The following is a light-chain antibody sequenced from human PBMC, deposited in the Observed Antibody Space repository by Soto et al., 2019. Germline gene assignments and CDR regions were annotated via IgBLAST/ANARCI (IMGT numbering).Light chain of an antibody. CDR3: QQYNSYPVT. V-gene: IGKV1-5*03. CDR2: KAS. CDR1: QTISSW. Sequence: DVQMTQSPATLSGSVGDRVTITYRASQTISSWLAWYQQKPGKAPKLLIYKASTLKSGVPSRFSGSGPGTEFTLTISTLQPDDFATYYCQQYNSYPVTFGGGTKV. J-gene: IGKJ4*01.